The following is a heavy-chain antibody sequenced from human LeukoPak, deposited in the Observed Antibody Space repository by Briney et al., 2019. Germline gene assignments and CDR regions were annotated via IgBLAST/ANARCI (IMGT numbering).Heavy chain of an antibody. CDR2: IYYSGST. Sequence: SEILFLTCTVYGGSISSYYWSWIRQPPGKGLEWIGYIYYSGSTNYNPSLKSRVTISVDTSKNQFSLKLSSVTAADTAVYYCARFMSRYYYDSSGYGLFDIWGQGTMVTVSS. V-gene: IGHV4-59*01. D-gene: IGHD3-22*01. CDR3: ARFMSRYYYDSSGYGLFDI. CDR1: GGSISSYY. J-gene: IGHJ3*02.